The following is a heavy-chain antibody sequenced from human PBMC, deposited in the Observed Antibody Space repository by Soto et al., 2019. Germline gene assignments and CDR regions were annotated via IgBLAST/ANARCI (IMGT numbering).Heavy chain of an antibody. CDR1: GGSLSTNP. CDR2: TGSGTGPG. CDR3: ARLYYDFWSGSPRYAFDI. V-gene: IGHV1-69*06. J-gene: IGHJ3*02. Sequence: SVKVSCKASGGSLSTNPISWVRQAPGQGLEWMGGTGSGTGPGNHAQKFQGRVTITADKSTSTAYMELSSLRSEDTAVYYCARLYYDFWSGSPRYAFDIWGQGTMVTVSS. D-gene: IGHD3-3*01.